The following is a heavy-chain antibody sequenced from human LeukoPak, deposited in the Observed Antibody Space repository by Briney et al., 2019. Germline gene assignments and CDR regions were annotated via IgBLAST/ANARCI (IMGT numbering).Heavy chain of an antibody. V-gene: IGHV1-69*02. CDR1: GGTFSSYT. D-gene: IGHD3-9*01. Sequence: SVKVSCKASGGTFSSYTISWVRQAPGQGLEWMGRIIPILGIANYAQKFQGRVTITADKSTSTAYMELSSLRSEDTAVYYCARGTSSTPHYDILTSPRGWFDPWGQGTLVTVSS. CDR3: ARGTSSTPHYDILTSPRGWFDP. CDR2: IIPILGIA. J-gene: IGHJ5*02.